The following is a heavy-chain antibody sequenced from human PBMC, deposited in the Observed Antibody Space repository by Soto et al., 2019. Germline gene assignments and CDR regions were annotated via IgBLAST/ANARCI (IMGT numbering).Heavy chain of an antibody. D-gene: IGHD3-3*01. Sequence: GASVKVSCKASGYTFTSYGINWVRQATGQGLEWMGWMNPNSGNTGYAQKFQGRVTMTRNTSISTAYMELSSLRSEDTAVYYCARGSYYYDFWSGPYPFDYWGQGTLVTVSS. J-gene: IGHJ4*02. CDR1: GYTFTSYG. V-gene: IGHV1-8*02. CDR2: MNPNSGNT. CDR3: ARGSYYYDFWSGPYPFDY.